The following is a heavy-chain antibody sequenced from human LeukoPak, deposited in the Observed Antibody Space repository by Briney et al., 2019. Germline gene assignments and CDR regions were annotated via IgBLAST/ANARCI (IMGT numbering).Heavy chain of an antibody. J-gene: IGHJ3*02. CDR3: AREAYCSGGSCYSGAFDI. D-gene: IGHD2-15*01. Sequence: PGGSLRLSCAASGFTFSSYAMHWVRQAPGKGLEYVSAISSNGGSTYYANSVKGRFTISRDNSKNTLYLQMGRLRAEDMAVYYCAREAYCSGGSCYSGAFDIWGQGTMVTVSS. V-gene: IGHV3-64*01. CDR1: GFTFSSYA. CDR2: ISSNGGST.